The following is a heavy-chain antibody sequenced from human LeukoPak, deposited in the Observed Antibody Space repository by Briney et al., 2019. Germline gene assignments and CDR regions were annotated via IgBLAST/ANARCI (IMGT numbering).Heavy chain of an antibody. V-gene: IGHV4-59*12. J-gene: IGHJ4*02. D-gene: IGHD3-22*01. CDR3: AGLVGRYSSGLYYYYFDY. CDR1: GGSISNYY. Sequence: PSETLSLTCTVSGGSISNYYWSWIRQPPGKGLEWIGYISYSGNTNYNPSLKSRVTISVDTSKNQFSLKLSSVTAADTAVYYCAGLVGRYSSGLYYYYFDYWGQGTLVTVSS. CDR2: ISYSGNT.